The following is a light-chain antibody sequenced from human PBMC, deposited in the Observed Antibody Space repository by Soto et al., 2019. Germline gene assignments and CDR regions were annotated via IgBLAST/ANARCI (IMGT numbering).Light chain of an antibody. V-gene: IGLV2-14*01. CDR2: EVS. CDR1: SSDVGGYNY. J-gene: IGLJ2*01. CDR3: SSYTSSSTLV. Sequence: QSALTQPASVSGSPGQSITISCTGTSSDVGGYNYVSWYQQHPGKAPKLMIYEVSNRPSGVSNRFSGSKSGNTASLTISGLQAEDEADYYCSSYTSSSTLVFGGGTKXT.